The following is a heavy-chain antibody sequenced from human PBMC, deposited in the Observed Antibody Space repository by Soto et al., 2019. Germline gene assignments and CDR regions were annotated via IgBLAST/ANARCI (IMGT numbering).Heavy chain of an antibody. D-gene: IGHD6-13*01. CDR1: GGTFSSYR. CDR2: IVPIYRTA. CDR3: ARDSGAKLSSS. J-gene: IGHJ4*02. V-gene: IGHV1-69*13. Sequence: WASVKVSCKASGGTFSSYRFNWVRQARGQGLEWLGGIVPIYRTADYAQKFRGRVTITADESTRTVYMELSSLKSQDTALYYCARDSGAKLSSSWGQGTLVTVSS.